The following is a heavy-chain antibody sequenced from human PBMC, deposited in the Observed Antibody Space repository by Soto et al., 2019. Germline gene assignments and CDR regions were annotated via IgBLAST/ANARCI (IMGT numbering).Heavy chain of an antibody. CDR3: ARRGGSSSGYYYYAMDV. V-gene: IGHV4-31*03. CDR2: IYSNGYT. CDR1: SDSMNSGGYY. Sequence: SETLSLTCSVSSDSMNSGGYYWSWIGQHPGKGLEWIGYIYSNGYTYYNPSLKSRVTISVDTSKNQFSLNLTSVTAADTAVYYCARRGGSSSGYYYYAMDVWGHGTTVTVSS. J-gene: IGHJ6*02. D-gene: IGHD6-6*01.